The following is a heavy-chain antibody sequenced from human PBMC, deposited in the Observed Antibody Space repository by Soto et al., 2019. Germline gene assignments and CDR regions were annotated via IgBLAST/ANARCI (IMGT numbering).Heavy chain of an antibody. CDR2: IHSDGSST. J-gene: IGHJ3*01. Sequence: EVQLLESGGGLVQPGESLRLSCAASGFTFSYYWMHWVRQAPGMGLVWVSRIHSDGSSTNYADSVKGRFTISRDNARNTPYLQMNSLRGEDTAVYYCARGDRGAFDLWGQGTVLTVSS. CDR1: GFTFSYYW. CDR3: ARGDRGAFDL. D-gene: IGHD1-26*01. V-gene: IGHV3-74*01.